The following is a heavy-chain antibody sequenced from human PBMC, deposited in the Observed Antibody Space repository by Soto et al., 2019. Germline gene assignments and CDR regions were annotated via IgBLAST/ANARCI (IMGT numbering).Heavy chain of an antibody. V-gene: IGHV3-21*01. Sequence: EVLLVESGGGLVKPGGSLRLSCAASGFTFSSYSMNWVRQAPGKGLEWVSSISSSSSFIYYAASLKGRFTISRDNAKNSLYLQMNSLRAEDTAVYYCARDLHDYVSFRFDPWGQGTLVTVSS. D-gene: IGHD3-16*01. CDR3: ARDLHDYVSFRFDP. CDR2: ISSSSSFI. J-gene: IGHJ5*02. CDR1: GFTFSSYS.